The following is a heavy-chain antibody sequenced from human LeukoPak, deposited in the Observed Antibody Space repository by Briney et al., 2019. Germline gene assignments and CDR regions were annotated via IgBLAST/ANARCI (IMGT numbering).Heavy chain of an antibody. CDR3: ARGMTTFDY. D-gene: IGHD4-11*01. CDR2: ISGSDGST. V-gene: IGHV3-23*01. J-gene: IGHJ4*02. CDR1: GFTFSNYG. Sequence: GGSLRLSCAASGFTFSNYGMSWVRQAPGKGLEWVSTISGSDGSTYYADSVKGRFTISRDNSKNTLYLQMNSLRGEDTALYYCARGMTTFDYWGQGTLVTVSS.